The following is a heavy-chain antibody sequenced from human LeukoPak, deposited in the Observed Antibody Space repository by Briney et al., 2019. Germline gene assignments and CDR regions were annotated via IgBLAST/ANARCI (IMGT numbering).Heavy chain of an antibody. J-gene: IGHJ5*02. V-gene: IGHV1-18*01. CDR1: GYTFTSYA. Sequence: ASVKVSCKASGYTFTSYAMHWVRQAPGQRLEWMGWISSYNGNTIYAQKLQGRVTMTTDTSTSTAYMELGSLRSDDTAVYYCARDYDFSGFDPWGQGTLVTVSS. CDR3: ARDYDFSGFDP. CDR2: ISSYNGNT. D-gene: IGHD3-3*01.